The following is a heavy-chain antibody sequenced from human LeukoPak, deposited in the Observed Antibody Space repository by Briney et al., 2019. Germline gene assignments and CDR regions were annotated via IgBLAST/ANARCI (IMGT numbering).Heavy chain of an antibody. Sequence: SETLSLTCTVSGGSISSYYWSWIRQPPGKGLEWIGYIYYSGSTNYYPSLKSRVTISVDTSKNQFSLKLSSVTAADTAVYYCARFPCSSTSCYTLDYWGQGTLVTVSS. CDR1: GGSISSYY. J-gene: IGHJ4*02. CDR2: IYYSGST. D-gene: IGHD2-2*02. V-gene: IGHV4-59*12. CDR3: ARFPCSSTSCYTLDY.